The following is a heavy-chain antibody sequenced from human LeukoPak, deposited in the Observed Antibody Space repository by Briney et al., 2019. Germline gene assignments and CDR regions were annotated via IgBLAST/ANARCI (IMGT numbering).Heavy chain of an antibody. CDR1: GFTFSSYG. CDR2: IRYDGSNK. V-gene: IGHV3-30*02. Sequence: PGGSLRLSCAASGFTFSSYGMHWVRQAPGKGLEWVAFIRYDGSNKYYADSVKGRFTISRDNSKNTLYLQMNSLRAEDTAVYYCAKEAPGVAATYNLDYWGQGTLVTVSS. CDR3: AKEAPGVAATYNLDY. J-gene: IGHJ4*02. D-gene: IGHD2-15*01.